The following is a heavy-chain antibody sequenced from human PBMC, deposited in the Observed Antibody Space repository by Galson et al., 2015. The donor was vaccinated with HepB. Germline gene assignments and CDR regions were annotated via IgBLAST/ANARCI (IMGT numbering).Heavy chain of an antibody. J-gene: IGHJ2*01. Sequence: SETLSLTCTVSSGSVRTYYWSWIRQPPGKGLEWIGYIYYSGSTNYNPSLKSRVTISVDRSKNQFSLKLSSVTAADTAVYYCARESLRPTYYDDSRGYYRYFDLWGRGTLVTVSS. CDR2: IYYSGST. CDR1: SGSVRTYY. D-gene: IGHD3-22*01. CDR3: ARESLRPTYYDDSRGYYRYFDL. V-gene: IGHV4-59*02.